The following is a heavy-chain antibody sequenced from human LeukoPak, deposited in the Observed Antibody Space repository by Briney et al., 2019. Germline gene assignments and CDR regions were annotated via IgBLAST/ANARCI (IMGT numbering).Heavy chain of an antibody. J-gene: IGHJ3*02. V-gene: IGHV3-23*01. D-gene: IGHD3-16*01. CDR1: GFTFSNYA. CDR2: ISANGGST. Sequence: PGGSLRLSCAASGFTFSNYAMTWVRQAPGKGLEWVSAISANGGSTYYADSVKGRFTISRDNSKSTLFLQMNSLRAEDTAVYYCAGGKGGEAFDIWGQGTMVTVSS. CDR3: AGGKGGEAFDI.